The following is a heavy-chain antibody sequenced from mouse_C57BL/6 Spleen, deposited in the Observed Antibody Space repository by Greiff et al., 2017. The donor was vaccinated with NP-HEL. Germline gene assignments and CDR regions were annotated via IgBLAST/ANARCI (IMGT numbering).Heavy chain of an antibody. CDR2: IHPNSGST. J-gene: IGHJ1*03. D-gene: IGHD2-3*01. Sequence: VQLQQSGAELVKPGASVKLSCKASGYTFTSYWMHWVKQRPGQGLEWIGMIHPNSGSTNYNEKFKSTATLTVDTSSSTAYMQLSSLTSEDSAVYYCARRYDGYRYWYFDVWGTGTTVTVSS. CDR1: GYTFTSYW. V-gene: IGHV1-64*01. CDR3: ARRYDGYRYWYFDV.